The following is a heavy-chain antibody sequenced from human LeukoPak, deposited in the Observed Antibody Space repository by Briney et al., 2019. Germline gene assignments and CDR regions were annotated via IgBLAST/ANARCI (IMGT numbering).Heavy chain of an antibody. V-gene: IGHV4-34*01. Sequence: PSETLSLTCAVYGGSFSGYYWSWIRQPPGKGLEWIGEINHSGSTNYNPSLKSRVTMSVDTSKNQFSLKLSSVTAADTAVYYCARACSGGSCYSYWGQGTLVTVSP. J-gene: IGHJ4*02. D-gene: IGHD2-15*01. CDR2: INHSGST. CDR1: GGSFSGYY. CDR3: ARACSGGSCYSY.